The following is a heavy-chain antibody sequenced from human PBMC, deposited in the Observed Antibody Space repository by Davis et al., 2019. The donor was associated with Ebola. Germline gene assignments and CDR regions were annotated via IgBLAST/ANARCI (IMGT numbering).Heavy chain of an antibody. CDR3: TSPYGVYEI. V-gene: IGHV3-73*01. CDR1: GFTFSGSA. Sequence: GESLKISCAASGFTFSGSAMHWVRQASGKGLEWVGRIRSKANSYATVYAASVKGRFTISRDDSKNTAYLQMNSLKTEDTAVYYCTSPYGVYEIWSQGTLVTVSS. CDR2: IRSKANSYAT. J-gene: IGHJ4*02. D-gene: IGHD4-17*01.